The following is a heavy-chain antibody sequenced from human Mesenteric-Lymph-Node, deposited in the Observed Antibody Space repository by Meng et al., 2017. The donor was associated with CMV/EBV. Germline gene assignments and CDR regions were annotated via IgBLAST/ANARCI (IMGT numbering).Heavy chain of an antibody. Sequence: SGDSVSSNSAAWNWIRQSPSRGLEWLGRTYYRSKWYNDYAVSVKSRIIITPGTSKNQFSLQLNSVTPEDTAVYYCVRDGNSGYDRLGDWGQGTLVTVSS. J-gene: IGHJ4*02. D-gene: IGHD5-12*01. CDR3: VRDGNSGYDRLGD. V-gene: IGHV6-1*01. CDR1: GDSVSSNSAA. CDR2: TYYRSKWYN.